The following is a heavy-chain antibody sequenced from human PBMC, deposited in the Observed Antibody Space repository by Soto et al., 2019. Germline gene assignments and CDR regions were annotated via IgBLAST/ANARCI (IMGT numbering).Heavy chain of an antibody. CDR3: AKDLQVSGWLSAQTFDY. J-gene: IGHJ4*02. D-gene: IGHD6-19*01. V-gene: IGHV3-23*01. CDR2: ITGSGDST. CDR1: GFTFSSHA. Sequence: PGGSLRLSCAVSGFTFSSHAMSWVRQAPGKGLECVSSITGSGDSTYYADSVKGRFTISRDKSKSTLYLQMNSLRAEDTAVYYCAKDLQVSGWLSAQTFDYWGQGTKVTASS.